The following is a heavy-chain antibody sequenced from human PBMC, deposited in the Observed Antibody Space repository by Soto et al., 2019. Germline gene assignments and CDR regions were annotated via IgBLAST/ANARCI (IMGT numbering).Heavy chain of an antibody. CDR1: GGSISSSSFY. D-gene: IGHD3-9*01. V-gene: IGHV4-39*01. CDR2: IHLRSGNT. J-gene: IGHJ3*02. Sequence: SETLSLTCTVSGGSISSSSFYWGWVRQTPGKGLEWITSIHLRSGNTYYNPSLKSRVTISVDTSENQFSLTLTSVTAADTAVYYCARSPSLTRPVDAFDIWGQGTMVTVSS. CDR3: ARSPSLTRPVDAFDI.